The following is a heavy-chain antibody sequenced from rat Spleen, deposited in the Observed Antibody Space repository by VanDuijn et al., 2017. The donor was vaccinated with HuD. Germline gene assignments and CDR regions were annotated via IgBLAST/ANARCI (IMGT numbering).Heavy chain of an antibody. CDR3: ARHRTEGPHWFAY. J-gene: IGHJ3*01. CDR2: TSYGDSSGHSST. CDR1: GFTFSDYG. D-gene: IGHD1-11*01. V-gene: IGHV5-29*01. Sequence: EVQLVESGGGLVQPGRSLKLSCAASGFTFSDYGMAWVRQAPTKGLEWVATTSYGDSSGHSSTAYRDSVKGRFTISRDNAKSSLYLQMNSLRSEDTATYYCARHRTEGPHWFAYWGQGTLVTVSS.